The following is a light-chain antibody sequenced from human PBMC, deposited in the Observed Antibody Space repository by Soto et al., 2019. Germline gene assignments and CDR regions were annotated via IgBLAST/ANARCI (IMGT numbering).Light chain of an antibody. Sequence: LTHAPPSSSLAPGETATLSFRASQFLSSYVAWYQQKPGQPPRLLIYDTSNRAAGIPARFSGSRSGTDFTLTISRLEPDDLAVYYYRQYSSSRTFGQGTKVDIK. J-gene: IGKJ1*01. CDR3: RQYSSSRT. CDR1: QFLSSY. CDR2: DTS. V-gene: IGKV3-11*01.